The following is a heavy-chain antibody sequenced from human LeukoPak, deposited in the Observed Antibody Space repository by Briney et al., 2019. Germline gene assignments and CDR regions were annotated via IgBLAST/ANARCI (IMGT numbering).Heavy chain of an antibody. CDR2: IYNSGNT. Sequence: SETLSLTCSVSGGSISTYYWSWIRQPPGKGLEWIGYIYNSGNTNYNPSLRGRVTISVDTSNNQFSLRLSSVTAADTAVYYCARGGRYYDSRGYHREYYFDFWGQGTLVTVSS. J-gene: IGHJ4*02. CDR3: ARGGRYYDSRGYHREYYFDF. V-gene: IGHV4-59*01. D-gene: IGHD3-22*01. CDR1: GGSISTYY.